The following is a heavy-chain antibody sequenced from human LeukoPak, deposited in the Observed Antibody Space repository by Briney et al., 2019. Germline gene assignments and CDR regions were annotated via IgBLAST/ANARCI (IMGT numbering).Heavy chain of an antibody. Sequence: ASVKVSCKASGYTFTNYGISWVRQAPGQGLEWMGWISAYSGDTNYAQKFQGRVTMTRDTSTSTAYMELRSLRSDDTAVYYCARDPGSFRDAVDIWGQGTMVTVSA. V-gene: IGHV1-18*01. CDR1: GYTFTNYG. CDR3: ARDPGSFRDAVDI. J-gene: IGHJ3*02. D-gene: IGHD6-19*01. CDR2: ISAYSGDT.